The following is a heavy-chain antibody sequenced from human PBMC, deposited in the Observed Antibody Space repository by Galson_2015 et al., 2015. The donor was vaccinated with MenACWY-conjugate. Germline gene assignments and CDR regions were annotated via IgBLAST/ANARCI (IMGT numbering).Heavy chain of an antibody. J-gene: IGHJ4*02. Sequence: SVKVSCKASSNTFMSSRFTWVRQAPGQGLEWMGWISTYNGHTKYAQNLQGRVTMTTETSTTTVYLELRGLRSDDTAVYYCARVAGVSASCGGGNCDWGKSQCDFWGQGTLVTVSS. CDR1: SNTFMSSR. D-gene: IGHD2-21*01. CDR2: ISTYNGHT. V-gene: IGHV1-18*01. CDR3: ARVAGVSASCGGGNCDWGKSQCDF.